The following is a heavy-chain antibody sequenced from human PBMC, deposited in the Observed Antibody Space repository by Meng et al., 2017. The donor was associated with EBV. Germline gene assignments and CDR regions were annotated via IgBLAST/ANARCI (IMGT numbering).Heavy chain of an antibody. CDR2: INPNSGGT. Sequence: QGELGQCGAEVKKPGASVKVSCKASGYTFTGYYMHWVRQAPGQGLEWMGRINPNSGGTNYAQKFQGRVTMTRDTSISTAYMELSRLRSDDTAVYYCARVGIAVAGTGDYWGQGTLVTVSS. V-gene: IGHV1-2*06. CDR1: GYTFTGYY. D-gene: IGHD6-19*01. J-gene: IGHJ4*02. CDR3: ARVGIAVAGTGDY.